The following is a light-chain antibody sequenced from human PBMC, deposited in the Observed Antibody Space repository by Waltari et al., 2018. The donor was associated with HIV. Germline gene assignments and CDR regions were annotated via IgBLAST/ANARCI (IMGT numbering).Light chain of an antibody. Sequence: EIVLTQSPATLSLSPGARATLSCRASQSVSSYLAWYQQKPGQAPRLLSYDASNRATCIPARFSGSGAGTDFTLTISSLEPEDLAVYYCQQRSNWPLTFGGGTKVEIK. J-gene: IGKJ4*01. V-gene: IGKV3-11*01. CDR1: QSVSSY. CDR3: QQRSNWPLT. CDR2: DAS.